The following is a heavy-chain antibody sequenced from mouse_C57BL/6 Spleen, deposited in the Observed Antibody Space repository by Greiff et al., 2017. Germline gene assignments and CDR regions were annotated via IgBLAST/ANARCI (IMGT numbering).Heavy chain of an antibody. CDR3: APQLGRDDAMDY. V-gene: IGHV1-82*01. CDR1: GYAFSSSW. CDR2: IYPGDGDT. D-gene: IGHD4-1*02. J-gene: IGHJ4*01. Sequence: QVQLQQSGPELVKPGASVTISCKASGYAFSSSWMNWVKQRPGKGLEWIGRIYPGDGDTNYNGKFKGKATLTADKSSSTAYMQLSSLTSEDSAVYFCAPQLGRDDAMDYWGQGTSVTVSS.